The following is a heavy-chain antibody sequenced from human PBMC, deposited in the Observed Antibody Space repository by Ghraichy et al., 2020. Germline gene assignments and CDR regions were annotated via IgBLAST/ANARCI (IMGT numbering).Heavy chain of an antibody. J-gene: IGHJ5*02. CDR1: GRSFSGYY. CDR2: INHSGST. CDR3: ARSGGIIQLWLTAGRRYNWFDP. Sequence: SETLSLTYAVSGRSFSGYYLSCIRQPPWKGLEWIGEINHSGSTNYNPSLKSRVTISVDTSKNQFYLKLSSVTAADTAVYYCARSGGIIQLWLTAGRRYNWFDPWGQGTLVTVSS. D-gene: IGHD5-18*01. V-gene: IGHV4-34*01.